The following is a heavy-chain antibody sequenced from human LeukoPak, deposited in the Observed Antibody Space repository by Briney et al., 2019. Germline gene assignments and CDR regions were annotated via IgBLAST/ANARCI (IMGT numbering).Heavy chain of an antibody. CDR2: MWYDGSRE. D-gene: IGHD1-26*01. V-gene: IGHV3-33*01. CDR3: ARDLSFGSLDF. J-gene: IGHJ4*02. CDR1: GFILSTHG. Sequence: GGSVRLSCAASGFILSTHGMHWVRQPPGKGLEWVAGMWYDGSREDYADSVKGRFTISRDMSKNTLNLQMNSLRVEDTAMFYCARDLSFGSLDFRGQGTLVTVSS.